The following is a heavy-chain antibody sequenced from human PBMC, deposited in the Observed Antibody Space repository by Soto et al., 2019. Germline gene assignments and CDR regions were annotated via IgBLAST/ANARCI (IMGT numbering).Heavy chain of an antibody. CDR2: ISASGART. J-gene: IGHJ4*02. CDR3: VKVSSTTPTSQGYFEF. D-gene: IGHD1-1*01. Sequence: EVQLLESGGGLVQPGGSLKLSCAASGFAFNGFAMSWVRQAPGKGLEWVSGISASGARTYYAGSVKGRVTISRDNSNNTVYLQMSSLRDEDTAVYYCVKVSSTTPTSQGYFEFWGQGTLVTVSS. V-gene: IGHV3-23*01. CDR1: GFAFNGFA.